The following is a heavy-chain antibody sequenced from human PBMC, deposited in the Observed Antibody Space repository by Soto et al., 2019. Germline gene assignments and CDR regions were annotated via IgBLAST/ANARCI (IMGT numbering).Heavy chain of an antibody. D-gene: IGHD2-21*02. CDR2: ISGSGGGT. V-gene: IGHV3-23*01. CDR1: GFTFSNYA. Sequence: EVNLLESGGGFVQPGGSLRLSCAASGFTFSNYAMSWVRRAPGKGLEWVSSISGSGGGTFYADSVKGRFTISRDNFKNTLYLQMNSLRAEDTALYHCASMVVTATYYFDYWGQGTLVTVSS. J-gene: IGHJ4*02. CDR3: ASMVVTATYYFDY.